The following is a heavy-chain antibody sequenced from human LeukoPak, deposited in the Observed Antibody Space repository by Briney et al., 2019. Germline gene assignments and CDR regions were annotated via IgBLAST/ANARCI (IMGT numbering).Heavy chain of an antibody. Sequence: ASVKVSCKASGGTFSSYAISWVRQAPGQGLEWMGRIIPILGIENYAQKFQGRVTITADKSTSTAYMELSSLRSEDTAVYYCASRIAAAGYFDYWGQGTLVTVSS. V-gene: IGHV1-69*04. CDR2: IIPILGIE. CDR1: GGTFSSYA. D-gene: IGHD6-13*01. CDR3: ASRIAAAGYFDY. J-gene: IGHJ4*02.